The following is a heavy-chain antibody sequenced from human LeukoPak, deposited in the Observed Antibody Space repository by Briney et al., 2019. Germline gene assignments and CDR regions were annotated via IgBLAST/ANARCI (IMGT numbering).Heavy chain of an antibody. J-gene: IGHJ4*02. V-gene: IGHV3-30*18. Sequence: GGSLRLSCAASGFTFSSYGMHWVRQAPGKGLEWVAVISYDGSNKYYADSVKGRFTISRDNSKNTLYLQMNSLRAKDTAVYYCAKNSIVVVVAATLDYWGQGTLVTVSS. D-gene: IGHD2-15*01. CDR1: GFTFSSYG. CDR2: ISYDGSNK. CDR3: AKNSIVVVVAATLDY.